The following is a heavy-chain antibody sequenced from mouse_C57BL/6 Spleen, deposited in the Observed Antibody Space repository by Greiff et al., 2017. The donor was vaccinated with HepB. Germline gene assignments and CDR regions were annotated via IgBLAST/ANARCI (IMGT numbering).Heavy chain of an antibody. Sequence: VQLQQSGAELVKPGASVKLSCKASGYTFTEYTIHWVKQRSGQGLEWIGWFYPGSGSIKYNEKFKDKATLTADKSSSTVYMELSRLTSEDSAVYFWARHEGRRRNTTVVAPFDYWGQGTTLTVSS. CDR3: ARHEGRRRNTTVVAPFDY. V-gene: IGHV1-62-2*01. CDR1: GYTFTEYT. J-gene: IGHJ2*01. CDR2: FYPGSGSI. D-gene: IGHD1-1*01.